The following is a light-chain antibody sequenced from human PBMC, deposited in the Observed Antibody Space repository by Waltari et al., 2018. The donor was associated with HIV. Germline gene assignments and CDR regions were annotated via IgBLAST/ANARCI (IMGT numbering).Light chain of an antibody. CDR1: QTISSY. CDR3: QQSYSTPRT. CDR2: GAS. V-gene: IGKV1-39*01. Sequence: DIQMTQSQSSLSASVGDRVTITCRAIQTISSYLNWYQHKPWKAPMLLIYGASTLHSGVPSRFSGSGSGTDFTLTISSLQPEDFATYYCQQSYSTPRTFGQGTKLEIK. J-gene: IGKJ2*01.